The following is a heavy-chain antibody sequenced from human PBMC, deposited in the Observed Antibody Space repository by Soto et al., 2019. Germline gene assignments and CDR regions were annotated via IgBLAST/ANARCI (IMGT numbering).Heavy chain of an antibody. CDR2: ISGSGGST. V-gene: IGHV3-23*01. D-gene: IGHD3-10*01. Sequence: GGSLRLSCAASGFTFSSYAMSWVRQAPGKGLEWVSAISGSGGSTYYADSVKGRFTISRDNSKNTLYLQMNSLRAEDTAVYYCAKDRASGSGSYYYYGMDVWGQGTTVTVSS. CDR1: GFTFSSYA. J-gene: IGHJ6*02. CDR3: AKDRASGSGSYYYYGMDV.